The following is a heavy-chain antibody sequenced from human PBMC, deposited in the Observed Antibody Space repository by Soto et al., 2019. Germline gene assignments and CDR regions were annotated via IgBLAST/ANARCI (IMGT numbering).Heavy chain of an antibody. CDR2: LSGGGANT. CDR1: GFSFSTYS. D-gene: IGHD4-17*01. V-gene: IGHV3-23*01. J-gene: IGHJ4*02. CDR3: ARWSGYADA. Sequence: GSLRLSCAASGFSFSTYSMAWVRQAAGKGPQWVSGLSGGGANTLYIDSVRGRFTISVDNSKNTVYLQMDSLRADDTAVYYCARWSGYADAWGQGTLVTVSS.